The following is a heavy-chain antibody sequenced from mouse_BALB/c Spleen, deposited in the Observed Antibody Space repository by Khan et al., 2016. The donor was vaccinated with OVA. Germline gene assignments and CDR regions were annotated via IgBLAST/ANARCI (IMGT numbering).Heavy chain of an antibody. J-gene: IGHJ3*01. V-gene: IGHV1-77*01. D-gene: IGHD1-2*01. CDR3: SRRSYFGYTFAY. Sequence: QVQLQQSGAELAGPGASVKLSCKASGYTFTDYYINWVKQRTGQGLEWIGEIYPGSGYTYYNEKFKDKATLTADKSSTTAYVQLSSLTSEDSAVYFGSRRSYFGYTFAYWGQGTLVTVSA. CDR1: GYTFTDYY. CDR2: IYPGSGYT.